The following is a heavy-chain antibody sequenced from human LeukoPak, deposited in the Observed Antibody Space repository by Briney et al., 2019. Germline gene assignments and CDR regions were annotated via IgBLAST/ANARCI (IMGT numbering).Heavy chain of an antibody. J-gene: IGHJ4*02. V-gene: IGHV4-39*07. CDR3: ARGGYCSSTSCYRFDY. CDR2: IYYSGST. CDR1: GGSISSSSYY. Sequence: SETLSLTCTVSGGSISSSSYYWGWIRQPPGKGLEWIGSIYYSGSTYYNPSLKSRVTISVDTSKNQFSLKLSSVTAADTAVYYCARGGYCSSTSCYRFDYWGQGTLVTVSS. D-gene: IGHD2-2*01.